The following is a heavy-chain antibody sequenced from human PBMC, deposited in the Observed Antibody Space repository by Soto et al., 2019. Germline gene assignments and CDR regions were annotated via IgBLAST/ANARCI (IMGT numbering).Heavy chain of an antibody. V-gene: IGHV1-3*01. D-gene: IGHD6-19*01. Sequence: QVQLVQSGPEVKKTGASVKVSCRASEYFFTSYAIHWVRQAPGPRLEWLGWINAANGHTKYSQNFQGRVIITRDTSANTVYMEVSSLKSGDTAVYYCARGSIAVAGRNQLDYWGQGTRVTVFS. CDR1: EYFFTSYA. CDR3: ARGSIAVAGRNQLDY. CDR2: INAANGHT. J-gene: IGHJ4*02.